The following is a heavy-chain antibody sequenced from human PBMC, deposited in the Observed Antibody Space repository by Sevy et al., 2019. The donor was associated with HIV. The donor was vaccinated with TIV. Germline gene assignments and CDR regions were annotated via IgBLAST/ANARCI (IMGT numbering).Heavy chain of an antibody. Sequence: GGSLRLSCTTSGFTFGDYAMNWVRQAPGKGLEWVAFLKSKADGGTVDHAASVKGRFTISRVDSKSMAYLQMNDLTTEDTGVYYCTRWKGLQSIFDYWGQGALVTVSS. J-gene: IGHJ4*02. CDR1: GFTFGDYA. D-gene: IGHD1-1*01. CDR2: LKSKADGGTV. CDR3: TRWKGLQSIFDY. V-gene: IGHV3-49*04.